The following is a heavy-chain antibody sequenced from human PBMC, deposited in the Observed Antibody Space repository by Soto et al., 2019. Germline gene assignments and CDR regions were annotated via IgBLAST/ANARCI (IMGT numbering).Heavy chain of an antibody. V-gene: IGHV4-59*01. CDR1: GGSIGSYY. J-gene: IGHJ4*02. CDR3: ARSSSWYHLDN. CDR2: IYYSGST. D-gene: IGHD6-13*01. Sequence: PSETLSLTCXVSGGSIGSYYWSWIRQPPGKGLEWIGYIYYSGSTKYNPSLKNRVTLSVDTSRNQFSLNLASVTAADTAVYYCARSSSWYHLDNWGQGTLVTVS.